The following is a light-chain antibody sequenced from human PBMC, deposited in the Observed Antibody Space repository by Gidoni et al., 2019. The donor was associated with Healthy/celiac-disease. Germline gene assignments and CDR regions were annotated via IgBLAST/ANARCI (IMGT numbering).Light chain of an antibody. CDR3: QQRSNGYT. J-gene: IGKJ2*01. CDR2: DAS. CDR1: QSVSSY. Sequence: EIVLTQSPATLSLSPGERATLSCRASQSVSSYLAWYQQKPGQAPRLLIYDASNRATGIPARFSGSGSGTDFTLTISSLEPEDFAVYYCQQRSNGYTFGQXTKLEIK. V-gene: IGKV3-11*01.